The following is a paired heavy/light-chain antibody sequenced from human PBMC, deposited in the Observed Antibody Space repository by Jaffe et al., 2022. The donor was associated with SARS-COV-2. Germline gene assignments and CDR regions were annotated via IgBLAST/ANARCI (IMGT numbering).Heavy chain of an antibody. CDR3: ARREGYCSSTSCYVPDAGSNWFDP. CDR1: GYSFTSYW. J-gene: IGHJ5*02. V-gene: IGHV5-51*01. Sequence: EVQLVQSGAEVKKPGESLKISCKGSGYSFTSYWIGWVRQMPGKGLEWMGIIYPGDSDTRYSPSFQGQVTISADKSISTAYLQWSSLKASDTAMYYCARREGYCSSTSCYVPDAGSNWFDPWGQGTLVTVSS. CDR2: IYPGDSDT. D-gene: IGHD2-2*01.
Light chain of an antibody. CDR2: DDS. V-gene: IGLV3-21*02. CDR3: QVWDSSSDHPLV. Sequence: SYVLTQPPSVSVAPGQTARITCGGNNIGSKSVHWYQQKPGQAPVLVVYDDSDRPSGIPERFSGSNSGNTATLTISRVEAGDEADYYCQVWDSSSDHPLVFGGGTKLTVL. CDR1: NIGSKS. J-gene: IGLJ3*02.